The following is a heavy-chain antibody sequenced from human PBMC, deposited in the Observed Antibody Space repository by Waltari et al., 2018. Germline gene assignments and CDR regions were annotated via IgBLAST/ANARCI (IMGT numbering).Heavy chain of an antibody. CDR2: IYYSGST. Sequence: QLQLQESGPGLVKPSETLSLTCTVSGGSISSSSYYWGWIRQPPGKGLEWIGSIYYSGSTYYNPSRKSRVTISVDTSKNQFSLKLSSVTAADTAVYYCAREFYYGSGSYSFPFDYWGQGTLVTVSS. D-gene: IGHD3-10*01. CDR3: AREFYYGSGSYSFPFDY. CDR1: GGSISSSSYY. V-gene: IGHV4-39*07. J-gene: IGHJ4*02.